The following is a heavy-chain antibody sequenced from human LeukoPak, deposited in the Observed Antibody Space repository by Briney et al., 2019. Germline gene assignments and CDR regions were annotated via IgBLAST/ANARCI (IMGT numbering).Heavy chain of an antibody. J-gene: IGHJ5*02. Sequence: ASVKVSCKASGRTFSSYAISWVRQAPGQGLEWMGGIIPIFGTANYAQKFQGRVTITADESTSTAYMELSSLRSEDTAVYYCARDYTLQGWFDPWGQGTLVTVSS. D-gene: IGHD3-16*01. CDR3: ARDYTLQGWFDP. V-gene: IGHV1-69*13. CDR2: IIPIFGTA. CDR1: GRTFSSYA.